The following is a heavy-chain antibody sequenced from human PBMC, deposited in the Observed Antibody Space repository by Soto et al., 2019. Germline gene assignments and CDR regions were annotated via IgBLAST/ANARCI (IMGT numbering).Heavy chain of an antibody. CDR2: ISPGDSDT. J-gene: IGHJ6*02. D-gene: IGHD6-13*01. CDR1: GYNFASYW. Sequence: PGESLKISCNASGYNFASYWICWVRQMPWKGLEWMGIISPGDSDTRYSPSFLGQVTISVDKSITTAYLQWSSLKASDTAMYYCAVPWYSDSPVSAMDVWGQGTTVTVSS. CDR3: AVPWYSDSPVSAMDV. V-gene: IGHV5-51*01.